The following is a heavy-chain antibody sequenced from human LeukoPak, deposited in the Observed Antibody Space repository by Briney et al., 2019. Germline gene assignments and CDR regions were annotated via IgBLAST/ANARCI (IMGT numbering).Heavy chain of an antibody. CDR3: AGRLQSFFDF. CDR2: IYYSGST. CDR1: GGSISSYY. J-gene: IGHJ4*02. D-gene: IGHD4-11*01. Sequence: PSETLSLTCTVSGGSISSYYWSWIRQPPGKGLEWIGYIYYSGSTNYNPSLKSRVTISVDTSKNQFSLKLSSVTAADTAVYYCAGRLQSFFDFWGRGTLVTVSS. V-gene: IGHV4-59*01.